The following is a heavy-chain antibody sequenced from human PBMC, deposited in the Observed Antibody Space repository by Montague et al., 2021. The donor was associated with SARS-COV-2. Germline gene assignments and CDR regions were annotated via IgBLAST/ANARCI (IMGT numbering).Heavy chain of an antibody. J-gene: IGHJ4*02. D-gene: IGHD6-6*01. CDR3: ARGGIYARRHYFDY. CDR2: INHSGSN. CDR1: GGSISNYY. Sequence: SETLSLTCAVYGGSISNYYWTWIRQPPGKGLEWIGEINHSGSNNYNPSLKSRVTISVDTSKNQFSLKLSSVTAADTAVYFCARGGIYARRHYFDYWGQGTLVTVSS. V-gene: IGHV4-34*01.